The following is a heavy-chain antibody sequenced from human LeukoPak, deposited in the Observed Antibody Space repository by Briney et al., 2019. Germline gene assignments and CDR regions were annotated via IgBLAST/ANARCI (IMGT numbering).Heavy chain of an antibody. Sequence: ASVKVSCKASGYTFTCYYMHWVRQAPGQGLDWMGRINPNSGVTNYAQKFQVRVTMARDTAIRKAYMELSRLRSDATAVYYCARDPYDSSAHWGQGTLVTVSS. CDR1: GYTFTCYY. CDR2: INPNSGVT. D-gene: IGHD3-22*01. V-gene: IGHV1-2*06. J-gene: IGHJ4*02. CDR3: ARDPYDSSAH.